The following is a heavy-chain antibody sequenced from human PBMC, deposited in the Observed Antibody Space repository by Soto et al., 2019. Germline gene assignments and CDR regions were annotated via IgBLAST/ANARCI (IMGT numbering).Heavy chain of an antibody. V-gene: IGHV3-20*01. D-gene: IGHD6-19*01. CDR3: ARVSSSGWYGAFDI. J-gene: IGHJ3*02. CDR1: ELTFGNHA. Sequence: PGGSLRLSCEVSELTFGNHAMSWVRQAPGKGLEWLPSMSWSGRSTDYADSVKGRFTISRDNAKNSLYLQMNSLRAEDTALYHCARVSSSGWYGAFDIWGQGTMVTVSS. CDR2: MSWSGRST.